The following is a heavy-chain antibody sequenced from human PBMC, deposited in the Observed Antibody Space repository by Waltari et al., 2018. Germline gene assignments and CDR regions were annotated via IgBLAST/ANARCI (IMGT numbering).Heavy chain of an antibody. Sequence: VQLQQSGPGLVNPSETLSLTCPFSGGSVTSCPYYWSWVRQPPGKGLEWIGYISYHGSTNYKASLKSRLAISVDTSKNQFSLRLNSVTAADTAVYYCARDSPYQLYERFGMDVWGQGTAVTVS. CDR3: ARDSPYQLYERFGMDV. D-gene: IGHD3-10*01. V-gene: IGHV4-61*01. CDR2: ISYHGST. J-gene: IGHJ6*02. CDR1: GGSVTSCPYY.